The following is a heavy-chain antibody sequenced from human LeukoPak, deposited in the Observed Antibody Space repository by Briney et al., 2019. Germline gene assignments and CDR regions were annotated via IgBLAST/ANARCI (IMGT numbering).Heavy chain of an antibody. Sequence: PGGSLRLSCAASGFTFSSYEMNWVRQAPGKGLEWVSYISSSGSTIYYADSVKGRFTISRDNAKNSLYLQMNGLRAEDTAVYYCARVHSGSPPQYYFDYWGQGTLVTVSS. J-gene: IGHJ4*02. CDR1: GFTFSSYE. D-gene: IGHD3-10*01. V-gene: IGHV3-48*03. CDR2: ISSSGSTI. CDR3: ARVHSGSPPQYYFDY.